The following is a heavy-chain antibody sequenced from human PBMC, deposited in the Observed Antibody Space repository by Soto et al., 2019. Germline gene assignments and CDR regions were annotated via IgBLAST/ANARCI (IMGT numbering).Heavy chain of an antibody. Sequence: QVQLQQWGAGLLKPSETLSLTCAVYGGFVTSGSYYWSWIRQPPGKGLEWIGEMSHSGGTHFNLSLKSRVTISVDTSKNQFTLKMSSVTAADTALYSCARVERGTATTVVDAFDIWGPGTMVTVSS. CDR3: ARVERGTATTVVDAFDI. CDR2: MSHSGGT. V-gene: IGHV4-34*01. CDR1: GGFVTSGSYY. D-gene: IGHD1-1*01. J-gene: IGHJ3*02.